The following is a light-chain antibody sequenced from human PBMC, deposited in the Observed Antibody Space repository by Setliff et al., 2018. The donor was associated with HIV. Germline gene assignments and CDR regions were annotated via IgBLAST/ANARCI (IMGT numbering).Light chain of an antibody. Sequence: SALAQPASVSGSPGQSITISCTATSSDVGDFDSVAWYQQHPGRAPKLMIYEVNNRPSGVSNRFSGSKSGNTASLTISGLQADDEADYYCSSYTTTSTLRVFGAGTKVT. CDR3: SSYTTTSTLRV. J-gene: IGLJ1*01. CDR1: SSDVGDFDS. CDR2: EVN. V-gene: IGLV2-14*01.